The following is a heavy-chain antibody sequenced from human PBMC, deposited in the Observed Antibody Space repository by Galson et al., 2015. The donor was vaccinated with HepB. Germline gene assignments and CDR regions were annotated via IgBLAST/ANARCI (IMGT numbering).Heavy chain of an antibody. D-gene: IGHD3-22*01. V-gene: IGHV1-58*01. CDR3: AAEDYYDSSGYYAPLAFDI. CDR2: IVVGSGNT. CDR1: GFTFTSSA. J-gene: IGHJ3*02. Sequence: SVKVSCKASGFTFTSSAVQWVRQARGQRLEWIGWIVVGSGNTNYAQKFQERVTITRDMSTSTAYMELSSLRSEDTAVYYCAAEDYYDSSGYYAPLAFDIWGQGTMVTVSS.